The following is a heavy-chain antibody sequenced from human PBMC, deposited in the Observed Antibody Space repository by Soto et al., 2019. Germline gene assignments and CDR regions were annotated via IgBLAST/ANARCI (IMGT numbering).Heavy chain of an antibody. CDR2: ISSSSSYI. Sequence: GGSLRLSCAASGFTFSSDSMNWVRQAPGKGLEWVSSISSSSSYIYYADSVKGRFTISSDNAKNSLYLQMNSLRAEDTAVYYCARVMTTVTTRGYYYYYGMDVWGQGTTVTVSS. D-gene: IGHD4-17*01. CDR1: GFTFSSDS. CDR3: ARVMTTVTTRGYYYYYGMDV. J-gene: IGHJ6*02. V-gene: IGHV3-21*01.